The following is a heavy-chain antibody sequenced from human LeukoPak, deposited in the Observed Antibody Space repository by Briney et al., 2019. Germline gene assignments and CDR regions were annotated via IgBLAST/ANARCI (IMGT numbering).Heavy chain of an antibody. CDR1: GFTFSDYY. J-gene: IGHJ4*02. CDR3: ARDRSEDDSSGYIHRDFDQ. D-gene: IGHD3-22*01. CDR2: ISSSGGNI. Sequence: GGSLRLSCAASGFTFSDYYMNWIRQAPGKGLEWISYISSSGGNINYADSVQGRFTISRDNAKKPLYLQMNSLRAEDTAVYYCARDRSEDDSSGYIHRDFDQWGQGTLVIVSS. V-gene: IGHV3-11*04.